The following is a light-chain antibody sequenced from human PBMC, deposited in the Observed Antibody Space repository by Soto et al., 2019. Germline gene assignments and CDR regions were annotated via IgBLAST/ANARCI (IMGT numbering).Light chain of an antibody. CDR1: KLGDQY. J-gene: IGLJ2*01. Sequence: SYELTQPPSVSVSPGQTASITCSGAKLGDQYACWYQQKPGQSPVLVIYQDSKRPSGIPERFSGSNSGNTATLTISGTQAMDEADYYCQAWDSSTAVFGGGTQLTVL. CDR3: QAWDSSTAV. CDR2: QDS. V-gene: IGLV3-1*01.